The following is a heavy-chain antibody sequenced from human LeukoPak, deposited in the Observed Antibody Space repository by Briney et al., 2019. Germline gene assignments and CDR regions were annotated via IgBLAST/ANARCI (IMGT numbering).Heavy chain of an antibody. J-gene: IGHJ4*02. V-gene: IGHV4-39*07. D-gene: IGHD4-17*01. Sequence: SETLSLTCTVSGGSINSSSYYWGWLRQPPGKGLEWIGSIYYSGSTYYNPSLKSRVTISVDTSKNQFSLKLSSVTAADTAVYYCAGGPYGDYGDYWGQGTLVTVSS. CDR1: GGSINSSSYY. CDR2: IYYSGST. CDR3: AGGPYGDYGDY.